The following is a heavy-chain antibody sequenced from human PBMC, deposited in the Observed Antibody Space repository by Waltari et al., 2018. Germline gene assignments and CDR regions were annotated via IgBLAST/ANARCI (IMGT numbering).Heavy chain of an antibody. CDR1: GFIFNIYW. Sequence: EVQLVQSGGGLVQSGGSLRLSCASSGFIFNIYWMQWVRQAPGKGLVWVSRINTDTSGTSYADSVKGRFTISRDNAKNTVYLQMNSLRADDTAIYYCARECLGYCSGSLDYWGQGTMVTVSS. CDR2: INTDTSGT. V-gene: IGHV3-74*01. CDR3: ARECLGYCSGSLDY. D-gene: IGHD2-15*01. J-gene: IGHJ4*02.